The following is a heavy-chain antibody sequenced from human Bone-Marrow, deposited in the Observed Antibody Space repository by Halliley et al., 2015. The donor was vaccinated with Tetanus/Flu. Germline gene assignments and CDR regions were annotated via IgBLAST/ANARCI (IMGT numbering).Heavy chain of an antibody. V-gene: IGHV3-30*03. CDR3: ARDRGDKGAGYGMDV. D-gene: IGHD3-10*01. J-gene: IGHJ6*02. CDR2: ISDDGSNE. Sequence: ISDDGSNENYVDSGKGRFTISRDNSKNALYLQMNGLRVEDTAVYYCARDRGDKGAGYGMDVWGQGVTVTVSS.